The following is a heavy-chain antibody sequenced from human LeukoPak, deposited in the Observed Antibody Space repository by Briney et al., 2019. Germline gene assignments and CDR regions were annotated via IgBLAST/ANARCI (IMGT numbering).Heavy chain of an antibody. CDR2: INDSGST. J-gene: IGHJ5*02. CDR3: AAYCSSTSCYGNWFDP. CDR1: GEPSIGYY. D-gene: IGHD2-2*01. V-gene: IGHV4-34*01. Sequence: SETLSLTCAVYGEPSIGYYWAWIRQPPGKGLEWIGEINDSGSTDYNSGTTNYNPSLKSRVTMSVDTSNKQFSLKLSSVTAADTAVYYCAAYCSSTSCYGNWFDPWGQGTLVTVSS.